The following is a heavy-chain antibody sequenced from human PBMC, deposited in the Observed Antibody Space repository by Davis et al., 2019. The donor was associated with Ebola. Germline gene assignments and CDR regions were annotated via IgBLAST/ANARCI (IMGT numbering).Heavy chain of an antibody. D-gene: IGHD3-10*01. CDR3: ARKRGFDQ. J-gene: IGHJ4*02. Sequence: MPSETLSLTCTVSGGSISNYYWSWIRQPPGKGLEWIGEINHSGATNYSPSLKSRVTILVDPSKSQFSLKLSSVTAADTAVYYCARKRGFDQWGPGTLVTVSS. CDR2: INHSGAT. CDR1: GGSISNYY. V-gene: IGHV4-34*01.